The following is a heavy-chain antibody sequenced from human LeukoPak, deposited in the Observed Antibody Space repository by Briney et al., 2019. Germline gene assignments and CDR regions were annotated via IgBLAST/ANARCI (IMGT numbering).Heavy chain of an antibody. CDR1: GFTFSNYA. D-gene: IGHD3-16*01. V-gene: IGHV3-30*04. CDR2: MSFDGRLK. CDR3: AREGGSCQTRGVCGMDV. J-gene: IGHJ6*02. Sequence: GGSLRLSCTGSGFTFSNYAIHWVRQAPGKGLQWVAVMSFDGRLKYYADAVKGRFTISRDNSKSTLFLQMQSLRVEDTAIYYCAREGGSCQTRGVCGMDVWGQGTTVTVSS.